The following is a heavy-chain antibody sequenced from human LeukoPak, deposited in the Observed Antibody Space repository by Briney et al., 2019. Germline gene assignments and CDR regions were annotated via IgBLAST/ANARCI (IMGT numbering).Heavy chain of an antibody. V-gene: IGHV4-30-4*01. J-gene: IGHJ4*02. CDR2: IYYSGST. CDR1: GGSISSGDYY. CDR3: EGHQGYYDSSGYRSPYYFDY. D-gene: IGHD3-22*01. Sequence: SETLSLTCTVFGGSISSGDYYWSWIRQPPGKGLEWIGYIYYSGSTYYNPSLKSRVTISVDTSKNQFSLKLSSVTAADTAVYYCEGHQGYYDSSGYRSPYYFDYWGQGTLVTVSS.